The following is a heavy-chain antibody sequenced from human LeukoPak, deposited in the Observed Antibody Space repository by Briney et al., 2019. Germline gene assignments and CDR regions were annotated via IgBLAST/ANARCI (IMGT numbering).Heavy chain of an antibody. Sequence: ASVKVSCKASGYTFTSYDINRVRQATGQGLEWMGWMNPNSGNTGYAHKCQGRVTMTRNTSISTAYMELSSLRSEDTAVYYCASSSGYNFYFDYWGQGTLVTVSS. CDR1: GYTFTSYD. CDR3: ASSSGYNFYFDY. CDR2: MNPNSGNT. D-gene: IGHD5-12*01. V-gene: IGHV1-8*01. J-gene: IGHJ4*02.